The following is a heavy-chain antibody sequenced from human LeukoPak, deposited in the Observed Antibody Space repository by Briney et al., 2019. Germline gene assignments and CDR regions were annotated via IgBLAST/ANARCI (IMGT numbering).Heavy chain of an antibody. J-gene: IGHJ3*02. Sequence: PGGSLRLSCAASGFTFSSYSMNWVRQAPGKGLEWVSYISSSSSTIYYADSVKGRFTISRDNAKNSLYLQMNSLRAEDTAVYYCARDPSFEAFDIWGQGTMVTVSS. CDR3: ARDPSFEAFDI. CDR1: GFTFSSYS. V-gene: IGHV3-48*01. CDR2: ISSSSSTI.